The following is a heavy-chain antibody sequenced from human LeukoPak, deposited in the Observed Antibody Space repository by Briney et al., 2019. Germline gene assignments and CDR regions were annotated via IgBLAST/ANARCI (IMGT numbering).Heavy chain of an antibody. CDR1: GGTFSSYA. Sequence: ASVKVSCKASGGTFSSYAISWVRQAPGQGLEWMGWINPNSGGTNYAQKFQGRVTMTRDTSISTAYMELSRLRSDDTAVYYCARDRYYSSGWYMGPDYYYYYMDVWGKGTTVTISS. CDR2: INPNSGGT. D-gene: IGHD6-19*01. CDR3: ARDRYYSSGWYMGPDYYYYYMDV. J-gene: IGHJ6*03. V-gene: IGHV1-2*02.